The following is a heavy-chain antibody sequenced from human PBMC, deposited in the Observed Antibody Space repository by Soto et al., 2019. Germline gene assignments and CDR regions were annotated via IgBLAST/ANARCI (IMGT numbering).Heavy chain of an antibody. Sequence: ASVKVSCKASGYTFTGYYMHWVRQAPGQGLERMGWINPNSGGTNYAQKFQGRVTMTRDTSISTAYMELSRMRSDDTAVYYCARYQELYDFDIWGQGTMVTVSS. CDR3: ARYQELYDFDI. V-gene: IGHV1-2*02. CDR1: GYTFTGYY. CDR2: INPNSGGT. J-gene: IGHJ3*02. D-gene: IGHD2-2*01.